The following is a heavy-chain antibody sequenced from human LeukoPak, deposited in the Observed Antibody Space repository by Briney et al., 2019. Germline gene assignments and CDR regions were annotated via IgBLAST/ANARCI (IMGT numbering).Heavy chain of an antibody. V-gene: IGHV3-21*01. Sequence: GESLRLSCAASGFTFSSYSMNWVRQAPGKGLEWVSFISSSSIYIYYADSVKGRFTISRDNAKNSLYLQKNSLRAEDTAVYYCARTFVGARTGLGYWGQGTLVTVSS. J-gene: IGHJ4*02. CDR2: ISSSSIYI. D-gene: IGHD1-26*01. CDR1: GFTFSSYS. CDR3: ARTFVGARTGLGY.